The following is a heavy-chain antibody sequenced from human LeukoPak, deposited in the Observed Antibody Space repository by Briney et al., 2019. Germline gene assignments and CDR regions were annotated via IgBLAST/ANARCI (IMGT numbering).Heavy chain of an antibody. V-gene: IGHV3-21*06. CDR2: ISSSSSYI. J-gene: IGHJ4*02. D-gene: IGHD4-23*01. Sequence: GGSLRLSCAASGFTFSSYSMNWVRLAPGKGLEWVSSISSSSSYIYYAGSVKGRFTISRDNAKNSLYLQVNSLRAEDTAVYYCAREGYGGNSGNYWGQGTLVTVSS. CDR3: AREGYGGNSGNY. CDR1: GFTFSSYS.